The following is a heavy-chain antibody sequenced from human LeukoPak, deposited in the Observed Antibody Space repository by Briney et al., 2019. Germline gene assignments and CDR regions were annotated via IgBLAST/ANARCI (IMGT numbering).Heavy chain of an antibody. CDR2: ITSGSSYI. J-gene: IGHJ6*03. Sequence: GGSLRLSCAASGFTFSTYNMNWVRQAPGQRLEWVSSITSGSSYIYYADSVKGRFTISRDNAKSSLYLQMDSLRAEDTAVYYCARDPYSGNYGAYYYYYMDVWGKGTTVTISS. CDR1: GFTFSTYN. CDR3: ARDPYSGNYGAYYYYYMDV. D-gene: IGHD1-26*01. V-gene: IGHV3-21*01.